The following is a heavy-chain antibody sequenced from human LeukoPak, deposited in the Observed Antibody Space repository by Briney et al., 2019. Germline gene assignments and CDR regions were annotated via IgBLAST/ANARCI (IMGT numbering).Heavy chain of an antibody. CDR3: TIMHGYYDGSGYWVQ. CDR2: ITTTGATT. D-gene: IGHD3-22*01. J-gene: IGHJ4*02. Sequence: GGSLRLSCAASGFTFGSYGMSWVRQAPGKGLEWVAFITTTGATTSYAGSVKGRFTISRDNARDTLYMQMNSLRDEDTALYYCTIMHGYYDGSGYWVQWGQGTPVTVSS. V-gene: IGHV3-23*01. CDR1: GFTFGSYG.